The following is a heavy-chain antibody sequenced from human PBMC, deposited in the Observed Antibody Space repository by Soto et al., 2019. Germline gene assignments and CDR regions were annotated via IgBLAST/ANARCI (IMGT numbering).Heavy chain of an antibody. Sequence: PGGSLRLSCAASGFTFSSYGMHWVRQAPGKGLEWVAVIWYDGSNKYYVDSVKGRFTISRDNAKNSLYLQMNSLRAEDTAVYYCARVVDDFWSGAHPFDYWGQGTLVTVSS. CDR3: ARVVDDFWSGAHPFDY. J-gene: IGHJ4*02. D-gene: IGHD3-3*01. V-gene: IGHV3-33*01. CDR1: GFTFSSYG. CDR2: IWYDGSNK.